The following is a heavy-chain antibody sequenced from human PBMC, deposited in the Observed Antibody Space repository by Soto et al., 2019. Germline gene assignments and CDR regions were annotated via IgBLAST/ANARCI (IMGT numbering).Heavy chain of an antibody. V-gene: IGHV1-8*01. D-gene: IGHD3-16*01. J-gene: IGHJ5*01. CDR1: GYTFRDYA. CDR2: MNPNRGNT. CDR3: PRRARIGKKFGLHGDS. Sequence: QVQLVQTWAEVKKPGASVMVSCKASGYTFRDYALTWVRQSSGQELEWMGGMNPNRGNTAYAQKFQGRVTMTGDTTTRTAYLELSSLTSADTAVYYCPRRARIGKKFGLHGDSWVYGNLVPVSS.